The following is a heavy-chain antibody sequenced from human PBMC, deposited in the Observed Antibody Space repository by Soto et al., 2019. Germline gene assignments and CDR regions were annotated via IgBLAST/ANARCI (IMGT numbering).Heavy chain of an antibody. CDR2: ISYDGSNK. D-gene: IGHD6-25*01. J-gene: IGHJ6*02. CDR3: ATDYSSALYYYYGMDV. CDR1: GFTFSSYG. Sequence: QVQLVESGGGVVQPGRSLRLSCAASGFTFSSYGMHWVRQAPGKGLEWVAVISYDGSNKYYADSVKGRFTISRDNSKNTLYLQMNSLRAEDTALYYCATDYSSALYYYYGMDVWGQGTTVTVSS. V-gene: IGHV3-30*03.